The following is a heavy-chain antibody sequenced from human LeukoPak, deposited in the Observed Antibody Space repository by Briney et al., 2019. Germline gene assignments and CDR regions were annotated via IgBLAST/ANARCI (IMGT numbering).Heavy chain of an antibody. D-gene: IGHD3-22*01. CDR2: IRYDGSNK. V-gene: IGHV3-30*02. CDR3: ARVHYDSSGYYYFDY. CDR1: GFTFSSYG. Sequence: GGSLRLSCAASGFTFSSYGMHWVRQAPGKGLEWVAFIRYDGSNKYYADSVKGRFTISRDNSKNTLYLQMNSLRAEDTAVYYCARVHYDSSGYYYFDYWGQGTLVTVSS. J-gene: IGHJ4*02.